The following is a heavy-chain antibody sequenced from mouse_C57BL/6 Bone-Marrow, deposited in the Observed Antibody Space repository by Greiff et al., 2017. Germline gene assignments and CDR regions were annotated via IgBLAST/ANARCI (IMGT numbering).Heavy chain of an antibody. J-gene: IGHJ3*01. CDR3: ARSCYYSNYEWFAY. Sequence: EVQLVEPGGGLVKPGGSLKLSCAASGFTFSSYAMSWVRQTPEKRLEWVATISDGGSYTYYPDNVKGRFTISRDNAKNNLYLQMRHLKSEDTAMYYCARSCYYSNYEWFAYWGQGTMVTVSA. CDR2: ISDGGSYT. CDR1: GFTFSSYA. D-gene: IGHD2-5*01. V-gene: IGHV5-4*01.